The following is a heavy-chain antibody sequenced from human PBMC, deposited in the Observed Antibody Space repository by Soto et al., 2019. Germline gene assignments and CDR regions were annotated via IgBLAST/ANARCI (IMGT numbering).Heavy chain of an antibody. CDR1: GGSISSYY. J-gene: IGHJ6*02. CDR2: IYYSGST. V-gene: IGHV4-59*01. CDR3: ASADRSEIYYYGMDV. Sequence: LTCTVSGGSISSYYWSWIRQPPGKGLEWIGYIYYSGSTNYNPSLKSRVTISVDTSKNQFSLKLSSVTAADTAVYYCASADRSEIYYYGMDVWGQGTTVTVSS.